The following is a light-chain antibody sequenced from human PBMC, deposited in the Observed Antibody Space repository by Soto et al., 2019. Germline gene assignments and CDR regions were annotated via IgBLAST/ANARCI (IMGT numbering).Light chain of an antibody. CDR2: AAS. Sequence: IRMTQSPSSFSASTGDRVTITCRASQGISSYLAWYQQKPGKAPKLLIYAASTLQSGVPSRFSGSGSGTDFTLTISCLQSEDFATYYCQQYYSYPVTFGPGTKVDIK. V-gene: IGKV1-8*01. J-gene: IGKJ3*01. CDR3: QQYYSYPVT. CDR1: QGISSY.